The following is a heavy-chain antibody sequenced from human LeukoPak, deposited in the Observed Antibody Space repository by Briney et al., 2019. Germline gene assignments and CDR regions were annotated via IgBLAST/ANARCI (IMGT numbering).Heavy chain of an antibody. CDR2: FSYDGSNK. V-gene: IGHV3-30*18. Sequence: GGSLRLSCAASGFTFSDYGMHWVRQAPGKGLEWVAVFSYDGSNKYYADSVKGRFTISRDDSKNTLYLQMNSLRLDDTAVYYCAKARGHDYGDRFFFAYWGQGTLVTVS. CDR1: GFTFSDYG. D-gene: IGHD4-17*01. CDR3: AKARGHDYGDRFFFAY. J-gene: IGHJ4*02.